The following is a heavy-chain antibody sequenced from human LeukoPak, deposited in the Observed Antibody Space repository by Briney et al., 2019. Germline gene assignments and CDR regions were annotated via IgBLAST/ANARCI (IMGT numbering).Heavy chain of an antibody. J-gene: IGHJ6*03. CDR3: ARVGKRMAAAGDYYFYMDV. CDR1: GYTFTDYY. CDR2: INPNSGGT. D-gene: IGHD6-13*01. V-gene: IGHV1-2*02. Sequence: ASVKVSCKASGYTFTDYYMRWVRQAPGQGLEWMGWINPNSGGTNYAQKFQGRVTMTRDTPISTAYMELSSLRPEDTAVYYCARVGKRMAAAGDYYFYMDVWGKGTTVTISS.